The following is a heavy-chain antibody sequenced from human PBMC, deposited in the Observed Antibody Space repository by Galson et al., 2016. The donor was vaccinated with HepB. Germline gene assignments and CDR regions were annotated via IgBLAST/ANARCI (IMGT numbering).Heavy chain of an antibody. CDR1: GYTFTGYY. V-gene: IGHV1-2*04. D-gene: IGHD6-13*01. Sequence: SVKVSCKASGYTFTGYYMHWVRQAPGQGLEWMGWINPNTGDTNYGQKFQGWVTMTRATSINTAYMELSRLKSDDTAVYYCAREGGYSSSSGYFYYGMDVWGQGTTVTVAS. J-gene: IGHJ6*02. CDR2: INPNTGDT. CDR3: AREGGYSSSSGYFYYGMDV.